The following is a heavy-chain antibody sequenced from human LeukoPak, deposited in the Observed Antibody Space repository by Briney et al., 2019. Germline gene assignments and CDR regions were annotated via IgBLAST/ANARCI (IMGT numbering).Heavy chain of an antibody. J-gene: IGHJ4*02. D-gene: IGHD6-19*01. Sequence: ASVKVSCKASGYTFTSYGISWVRQAPGQGLEWMGWISAYNGNTNYAQKLQGRVTMTTDTSTSTAYMELRSLRSDDTAVYYCARDSPSRSSGWYGGDYWGQGTLVTVSS. CDR3: ARDSPSRSSGWYGGDY. CDR2: ISAYNGNT. V-gene: IGHV1-18*01. CDR1: GYTFTSYG.